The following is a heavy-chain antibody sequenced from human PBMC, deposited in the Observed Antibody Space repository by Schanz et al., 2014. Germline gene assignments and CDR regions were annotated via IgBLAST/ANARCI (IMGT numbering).Heavy chain of an antibody. Sequence: DVHLLESGGGLVQPGGSLRLSCAASEFTFSTDAMSWVRQAPGKGLEWVSSISYGTSYIYYAESVKGRFTISRDNAKNSLFLHMNSLRAEDTAVYYCVRDILHRVYDSGSPWGQGTLVTVSS. CDR2: ISYGTSYI. D-gene: IGHD3-10*01. CDR1: EFTFSTDA. J-gene: IGHJ5*02. CDR3: VRDILHRVYDSGSP. V-gene: IGHV3-21*01.